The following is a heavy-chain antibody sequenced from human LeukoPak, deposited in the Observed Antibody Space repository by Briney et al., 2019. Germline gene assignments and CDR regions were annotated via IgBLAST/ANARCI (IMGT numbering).Heavy chain of an antibody. CDR1: GFTFSNHA. Sequence: GGSLRLSCAASGFTFSNHAMSWVRQAPGKGLEWVSSIRGSGGGTTYADSVKGRFTISRDNSKNTLYLQMNSLRAEDTAVYYCAKDQTGVAYYFDYWGQGTLVTVSS. V-gene: IGHV3-23*01. D-gene: IGHD5-12*01. CDR2: IRGSGGGT. CDR3: AKDQTGVAYYFDY. J-gene: IGHJ4*02.